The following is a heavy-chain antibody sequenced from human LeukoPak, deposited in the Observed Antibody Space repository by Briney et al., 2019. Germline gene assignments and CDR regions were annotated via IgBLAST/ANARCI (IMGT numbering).Heavy chain of an antibody. V-gene: IGHV4-4*07. CDR2: IYSSGST. CDR3: ARVGWEVLDNWFDP. J-gene: IGHJ5*02. CDR1: GGSISSYY. Sequence: PSETLPLTCTVSGGSISSYYWSWIRQPAGKGLEWIGRIYSSGSTNYNPSLKSRVTISVDKSNNQFSLKLSSVTAADTAVYYCARVGWEVLDNWFDPWGQGTLVTVSS. D-gene: IGHD1-26*01.